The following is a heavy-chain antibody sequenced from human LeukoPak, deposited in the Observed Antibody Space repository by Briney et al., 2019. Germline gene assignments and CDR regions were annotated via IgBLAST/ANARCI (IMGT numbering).Heavy chain of an antibody. Sequence: PGRSLRLSCAASGFTFDDYAMHWVRQAPGKGLEWVSGISWNSGSIGYADSVKGRFTISRDNAKNSLYLQMNSLRAEDTALYYCAKDILVAGTGWYFDLWGRGTLVTVSS. CDR1: GFTFDDYA. J-gene: IGHJ2*01. D-gene: IGHD6-19*01. V-gene: IGHV3-9*01. CDR3: AKDILVAGTGWYFDL. CDR2: ISWNSGSI.